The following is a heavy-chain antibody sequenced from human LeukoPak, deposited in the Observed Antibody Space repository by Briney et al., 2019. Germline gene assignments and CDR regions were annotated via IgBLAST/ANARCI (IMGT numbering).Heavy chain of an antibody. V-gene: IGHV4-4*07. D-gene: IGHD6-13*01. CDR2: IYTSGST. CDR3: ARNVAAAGLGPRPASNWFDP. J-gene: IGHJ5*02. Sequence: SKTLSLTCTVSGGSISSYYWSWIRQPAGKGLEWIGRIYTSGSTNYNPSLKSRVTMSVDTSKNQFSLKLSSVTAADTAVYYCARNVAAAGLGPRPASNWFDPWGQGTLVTVSS. CDR1: GGSISSYY.